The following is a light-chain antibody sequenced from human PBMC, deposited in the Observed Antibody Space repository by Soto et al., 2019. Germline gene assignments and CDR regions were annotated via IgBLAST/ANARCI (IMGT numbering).Light chain of an antibody. CDR3: SSYTSSSTLYVV. Sequence: QSALTQPPSASGSPGQSVTISCTGTSSDVGGYNYVSWYQQHPDKAPKLIIYEVSNRPSGVSNRFSGSKSGNTASLTISGLQAEDEADYYCSSYTSSSTLYVVFGGGTKVTVL. CDR2: EVS. V-gene: IGLV2-14*01. J-gene: IGLJ2*01. CDR1: SSDVGGYNY.